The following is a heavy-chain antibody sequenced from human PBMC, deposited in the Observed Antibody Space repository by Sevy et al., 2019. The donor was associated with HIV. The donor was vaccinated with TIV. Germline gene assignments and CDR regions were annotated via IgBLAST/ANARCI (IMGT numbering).Heavy chain of an antibody. Sequence: SETLSLTCTVSGGSISSYYWSWIRQPPGKGLEWIGYIYYSGSTNYNPSLKSRVTISVDTSKNQFSLKLSSVTAADTAVYYCARVSSRYNYYYYGMDVWGQGTTVTVSS. CDR1: GGSISSYY. CDR2: IYYSGST. V-gene: IGHV4-59*01. D-gene: IGHD6-13*01. CDR3: ARVSSRYNYYYYGMDV. J-gene: IGHJ6*02.